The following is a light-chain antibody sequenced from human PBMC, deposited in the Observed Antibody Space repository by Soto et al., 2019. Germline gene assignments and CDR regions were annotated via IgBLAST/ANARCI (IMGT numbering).Light chain of an antibody. J-gene: IGKJ3*01. CDR3: QHYDNVPTFT. CDR2: DAS. CDR1: QDISDY. V-gene: IGKV1-33*01. Sequence: IQMTQSPSSLSASVGDRVTITCQASQDISDYLNWYQQRPGKAPKLLIYDASNLEAGVPSRFTGSGFSTHFTLSISSLQPEDFATYFCQHYDNVPTFTFGPGTKVDIK.